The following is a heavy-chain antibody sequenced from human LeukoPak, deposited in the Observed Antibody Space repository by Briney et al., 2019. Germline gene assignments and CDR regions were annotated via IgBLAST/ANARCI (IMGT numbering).Heavy chain of an antibody. CDR3: ASFPLDDYGAPDY. CDR1: GGSISSYY. J-gene: IGHJ4*02. D-gene: IGHD4-17*01. V-gene: IGHV4-59*01. Sequence: PSETLSLTCTVSGGSISSYYWSWIRQPPGKGLEWIGYIYYSGSTNYNPSLKSRVTISVDTSKNQFSLKLSSVTAADTAVYYCASFPLDDYGAPDYWGQGTLVTVSS. CDR2: IYYSGST.